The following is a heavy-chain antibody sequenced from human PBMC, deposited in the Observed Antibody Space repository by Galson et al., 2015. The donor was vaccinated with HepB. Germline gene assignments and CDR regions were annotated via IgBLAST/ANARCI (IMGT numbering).Heavy chain of an antibody. V-gene: IGHV3-11*06. CDR1: GFTFSDYY. CDR3: ARVADADYGDHSHFDY. CDR2: ISSTGTYT. Sequence: SLRLSCAASGFTFSDYYMSWIRQAPGKGLEWLSYISSTGTYTNYADSVKGRFTISRDNAKNSLYLQMHNLRAEDTAVYYFARVADADYGDHSHFDYWGQGTLVTVSS. D-gene: IGHD4-17*01. J-gene: IGHJ4*02.